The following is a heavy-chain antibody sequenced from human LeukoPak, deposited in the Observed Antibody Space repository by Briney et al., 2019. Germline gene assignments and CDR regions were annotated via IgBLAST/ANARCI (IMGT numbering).Heavy chain of an antibody. V-gene: IGHV3-9*01. CDR1: GFTFDDYA. Sequence: PGRSLRLSCAASGFTFDDYAMHWVRQAPGKGLEWVSGISWNSGSIGYADSVKGRFTISRDNAKNSLYLQMNSLRTEDTALYYCAKDSFCSGGTCSYYFDYWGQGTLVTVSS. D-gene: IGHD2-15*01. CDR2: ISWNSGSI. CDR3: AKDSFCSGGTCSYYFDY. J-gene: IGHJ4*02.